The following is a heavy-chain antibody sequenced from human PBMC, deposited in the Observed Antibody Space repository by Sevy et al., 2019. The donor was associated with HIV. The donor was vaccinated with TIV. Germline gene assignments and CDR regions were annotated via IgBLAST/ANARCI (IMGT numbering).Heavy chain of an antibody. CDR2: ILYDGSNK. CDR1: GFTFSSYG. J-gene: IGHJ4*02. CDR3: AKGGTMVRGLTNFDY. V-gene: IGHV3-30*18. D-gene: IGHD3-10*01. Sequence: GGSLRLSCAASGFTFSSYGMHWVRQAPGKGLEWVAVILYDGSNKYYADSVKGRFTISRDNSKNTLYLQMNSLRAEDTAVYYCAKGGTMVRGLTNFDYWGQGTLVTVSS.